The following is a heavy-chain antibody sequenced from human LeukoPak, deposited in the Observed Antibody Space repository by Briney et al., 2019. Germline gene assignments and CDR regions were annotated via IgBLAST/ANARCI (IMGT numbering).Heavy chain of an antibody. D-gene: IGHD2-2*02. CDR3: ARGYCSGTNCYTMTGVAFDI. J-gene: IGHJ3*02. V-gene: IGHV4-30-4*08. Sequence: SQTLSLTCTVSGAPISSGEYYWTWIRQPPGKGLEWIGFIYYSGSTYYNPSLKSRISISVETSNNQLSLSLGSVTAADTAVYYCARGYCSGTNCYTMTGVAFDIWGQGTVVTVSS. CDR2: IYYSGST. CDR1: GAPISSGEYY.